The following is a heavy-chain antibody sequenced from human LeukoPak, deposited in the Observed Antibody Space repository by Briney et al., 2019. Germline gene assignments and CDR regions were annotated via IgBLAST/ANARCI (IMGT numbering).Heavy chain of an antibody. Sequence: SGGSLRLSCAASGFTFDDYGMSWVRQAPGKGLEWVSGINWNGGSTGYADSVKGRFTFSRDSANNILYLQMNTLKVEDTAVYYCARGRLYLDYWGLGTLVTVSS. CDR2: INWNGGST. CDR1: GFTFDDYG. D-gene: IGHD4-11*01. CDR3: ARGRLYLDY. J-gene: IGHJ4*02. V-gene: IGHV3-20*04.